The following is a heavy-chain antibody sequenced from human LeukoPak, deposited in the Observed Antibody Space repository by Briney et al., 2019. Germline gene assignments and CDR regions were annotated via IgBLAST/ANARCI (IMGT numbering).Heavy chain of an antibody. V-gene: IGHV4-39*07. Sequence: SETLSLTCTVSGGSISSSSYYWDWIRQPPGKGLDWIASIYHSGKTYYNPALKSRVTISVDTSKNQFSLKLTSVTAADTAVYYCARGAYYYDSSGYWMLGYWGQGTLVTVSS. D-gene: IGHD3-22*01. CDR1: GGSISSSSYY. J-gene: IGHJ4*02. CDR2: IYHSGKT. CDR3: ARGAYYYDSSGYWMLGY.